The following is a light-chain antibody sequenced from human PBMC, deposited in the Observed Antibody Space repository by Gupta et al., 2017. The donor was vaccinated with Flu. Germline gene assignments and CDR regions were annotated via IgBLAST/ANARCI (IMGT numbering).Light chain of an antibody. J-gene: IGKJ1*01. V-gene: IGKV2-24*01. CDR1: QSLVHSDGTTY. CDR2: KIS. CDR3: MQATQFPRT. Sequence: EIVMTQTPLSSLVPLGQPASISCTSSQSLVHSDGTTYLSWLHQRPGQPPRLLIYKISDRLSGVPDRFSGSGAGTDFTLEISRVEAEDVGIYYYMQATQFPRTFGQGTKVEIK.